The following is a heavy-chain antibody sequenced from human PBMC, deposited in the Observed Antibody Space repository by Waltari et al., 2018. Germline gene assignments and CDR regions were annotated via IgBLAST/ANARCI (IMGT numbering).Heavy chain of an antibody. CDR3: RSDDSNGPLDY. J-gene: IGHJ4*02. D-gene: IGHD3-22*01. CDR2: INSDGSST. V-gene: IGHV3-74*01. Sequence: EVQLVESGGGLVQSGGSLSISCAASGFTFINYWMPWFRQTPGKGLVWVSQINSDGSSTSYADSVKGRFTISRDNAKNTLYLQMNSLRAEDTAVYYCRSDDSNGPLDYWGQGTLVTVSS. CDR1: GFTFINYW.